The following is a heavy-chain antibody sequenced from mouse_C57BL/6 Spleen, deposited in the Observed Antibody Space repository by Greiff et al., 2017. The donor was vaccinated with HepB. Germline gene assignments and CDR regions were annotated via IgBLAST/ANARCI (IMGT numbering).Heavy chain of an antibody. CDR3: ATYGSSSLAWFAY. CDR1: GYTFTDYY. Sequence: EVQLQQSGPELVKPGASVKISCKASGYTFTDYYMNWVKQSHGKSLEWIGDINPNNGGTSYNQKFKGKATLTVDKSSSTAYMELRSLTSEDSAVYYCATYGSSSLAWFAYWGQGTLVTVSA. D-gene: IGHD1-1*01. J-gene: IGHJ3*01. V-gene: IGHV1-26*01. CDR2: INPNNGGT.